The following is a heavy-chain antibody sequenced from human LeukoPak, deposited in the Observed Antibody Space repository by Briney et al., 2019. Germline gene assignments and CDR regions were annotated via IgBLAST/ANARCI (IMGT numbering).Heavy chain of an antibody. V-gene: IGHV3-48*01. J-gene: IGHJ4*02. CDR2: ITGSSSTI. CDR3: ARAPNSYSYGYAY. Sequence: PGGSLRLSCAASGFTFNSYNMNWVRQAPGKGLEWVSYITGSSSTIYYADSVKGRFAISRDNAKNSLYLQMNSLRAEDTAVYYCARAPNSYSYGYAYWGQGTLVTVSS. D-gene: IGHD5-18*01. CDR1: GFTFNSYN.